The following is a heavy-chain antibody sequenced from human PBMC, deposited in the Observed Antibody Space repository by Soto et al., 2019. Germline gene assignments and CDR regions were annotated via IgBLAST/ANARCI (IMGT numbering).Heavy chain of an antibody. CDR2: IYHGGST. Sequence: SETLCVTCRVAGGSISSGGYSWSWIRQPPGKGLEWIGYIYHGGSTYYSPSLNSRVTISIDRSKNQFSLKLSSVTAADTAVYYCARDREGLFDYWGQGTLVTVSS. CDR1: GGSISSGGYS. V-gene: IGHV4-30-2*01. CDR3: ARDREGLFDY. J-gene: IGHJ4*02.